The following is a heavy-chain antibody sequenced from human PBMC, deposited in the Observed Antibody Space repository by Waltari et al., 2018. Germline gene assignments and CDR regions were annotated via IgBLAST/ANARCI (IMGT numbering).Heavy chain of an antibody. CDR3: ARGGSSSYIFDY. J-gene: IGHJ4*02. CDR1: GGPISRYY. D-gene: IGHD6-6*01. Sequence: QVQLQESGPGPGKPSETLSPTCPFPGGPISRYYWRWIRQPPGKGLEWIGYIYYSGSTNYNPSLKSRVTISVDTSKNQFSLKLSSVTAADTAVYYCARGGSSSYIFDYWGQGTLVTVSS. V-gene: IGHV4-59*01. CDR2: IYYSGST.